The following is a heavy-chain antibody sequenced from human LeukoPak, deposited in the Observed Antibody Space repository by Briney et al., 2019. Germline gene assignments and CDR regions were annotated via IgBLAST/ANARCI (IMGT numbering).Heavy chain of an antibody. CDR2: ISADNGKT. J-gene: IGHJ4*02. CDR3: ARGGIYYPCIDY. D-gene: IGHD1-26*01. V-gene: IGHV1-18*01. Sequence: ASLKVSCKASGYTVTTTDINWIRPAPGQGLEWMGWISADNGKTNYAQKFQGRVTMTTDSSTSTVYMDLTSLRSDDTAVYYCARGGIYYPCIDYWGQGTLVTVSS. CDR1: GYTVTTTD.